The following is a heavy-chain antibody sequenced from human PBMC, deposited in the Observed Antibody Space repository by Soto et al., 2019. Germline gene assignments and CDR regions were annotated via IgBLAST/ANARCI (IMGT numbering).Heavy chain of an antibody. CDR1: GYTFTGYC. V-gene: IGHV1-2*02. J-gene: IGHJ4*02. CDR3: ARDWSGYEKGNFDF. Sequence: ASVKVSCKASGYTFTGYCMHWVRQAPGQGLEWMGWISPNSGVTDYAQKFQGRVTMTRDTSISTVYMELGSLRSDDTAVYYCARDWSGYEKGNFDFWGQGTLVTVYS. D-gene: IGHD5-12*01. CDR2: ISPNSGVT.